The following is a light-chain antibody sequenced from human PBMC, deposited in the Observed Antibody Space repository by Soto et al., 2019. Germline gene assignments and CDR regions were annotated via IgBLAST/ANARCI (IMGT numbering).Light chain of an antibody. CDR2: AAS. J-gene: IGKJ2*01. CDR3: HQYNNWPPMHT. Sequence: IVMTQSPATLSVFPGERATLSCRASQSISNNLSWLQQKPGQAPSLLIDAASTRATGVPARFSGSGSGTDFTLTISSLQPEDFAFYYCHQYNNWPPMHTFGQGTKLEIK. V-gene: IGKV3-15*01. CDR1: QSISNN.